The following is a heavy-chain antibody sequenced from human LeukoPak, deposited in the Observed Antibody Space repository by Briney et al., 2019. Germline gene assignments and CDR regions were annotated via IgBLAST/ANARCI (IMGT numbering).Heavy chain of an antibody. V-gene: IGHV1-2*02. Sequence: GASVKVSCKASGYTFTGYYMHWVRQAPGQGLEWMGWINPNSGGTNYAQKFQGRVTMTRDTSISTAYMELSRLRSDDTAVYYCARDDDTAAGTQGPDAFDIWGQGTMVTVSS. CDR2: INPNSGGT. CDR1: GYTFTGYY. J-gene: IGHJ3*02. CDR3: ARDDDTAAGTQGPDAFDI. D-gene: IGHD6-13*01.